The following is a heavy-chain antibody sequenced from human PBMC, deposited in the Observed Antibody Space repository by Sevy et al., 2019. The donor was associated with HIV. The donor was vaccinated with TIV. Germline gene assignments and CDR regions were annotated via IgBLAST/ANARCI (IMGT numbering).Heavy chain of an antibody. Sequence: KQSQTLSLTCAISGDSVSSNSAAWNWIRQSPSRGLEWLGRTYYRSKWYNDYAVSVKSRITINPDTSKNQFSLQLNSVSPEDTAVYYCARGYRPYSSGWLYYFDYWGQGTLVTVSS. CDR2: TYYRSKWYN. CDR1: GDSVSSNSAA. CDR3: ARGYRPYSSGWLYYFDY. D-gene: IGHD6-19*01. V-gene: IGHV6-1*01. J-gene: IGHJ4*02.